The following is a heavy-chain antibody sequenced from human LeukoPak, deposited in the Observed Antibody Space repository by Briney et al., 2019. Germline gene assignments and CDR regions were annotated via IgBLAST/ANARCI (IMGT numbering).Heavy chain of an antibody. CDR2: ITSSGSSI. Sequence: GGSLRLSCAASGFTFTNYEMNWVRQASGKGLEWISYITSSGSSIYYADSVKGRFTISRDNAKNSLYLQMNSLRAEDTAVYYCARDLGLRLGELSPIPDYWGQGTLVTVSS. CDR3: ARDLGLRLGELSPIPDY. V-gene: IGHV3-48*03. J-gene: IGHJ4*02. D-gene: IGHD3-16*02. CDR1: GFTFTNYE.